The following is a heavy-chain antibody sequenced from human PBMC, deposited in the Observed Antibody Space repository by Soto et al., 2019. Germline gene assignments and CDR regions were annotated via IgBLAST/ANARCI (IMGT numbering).Heavy chain of an antibody. J-gene: IGHJ2*01. CDR3: ARKLAYCGGGCYNDWYFDL. V-gene: IGHV3-30-3*01. CDR1: GFTFSSYA. D-gene: IGHD2-21*02. Sequence: QVQLVESGGGVVQPGRSLRLSCAASGFTFSSYAMHWVRQAPGKGLEWVAVISYDGSNKYYADSVKGRFTISRDNSKNTLYLQMNSLRAEDTAVYYCARKLAYCGGGCYNDWYFDLWVRGTLVTVSS. CDR2: ISYDGSNK.